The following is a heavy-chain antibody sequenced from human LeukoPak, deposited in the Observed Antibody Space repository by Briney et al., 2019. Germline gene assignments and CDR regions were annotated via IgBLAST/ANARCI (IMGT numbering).Heavy chain of an antibody. V-gene: IGHV5-51*01. J-gene: IGHJ4*02. CDR2: INPGDSDP. CDR3: ARHGLGSSWFGFDY. Sequence: GESLKISCKGSGYSVTTYWIGWVRQMPGKGLEWVGIINPGDSDPRYRPSFQGQVTISADKSISTAYLQWSSLKASDTAMYYCARHGLGSSWFGFDYWGQGTLVTVSS. D-gene: IGHD6-13*01. CDR1: GYSVTTYW.